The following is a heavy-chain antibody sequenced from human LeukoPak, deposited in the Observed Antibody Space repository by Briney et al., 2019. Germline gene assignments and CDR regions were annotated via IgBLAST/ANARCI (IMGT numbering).Heavy chain of an antibody. CDR3: AKDRTVEASYWYFDL. Sequence: GGSLRLSCTASGITLSSYAMSWARQAPGKGLEWVSGISSSGSGGNTYYADSVKGRFTISRDSSKNTLFLHMNTLRAEDTAIYYCAKDRTVEASYWYFDLWGRGTLVTVSS. CDR2: ISSSGSGGNT. V-gene: IGHV3-23*01. J-gene: IGHJ2*01. CDR1: GITLSSYA. D-gene: IGHD4-23*01.